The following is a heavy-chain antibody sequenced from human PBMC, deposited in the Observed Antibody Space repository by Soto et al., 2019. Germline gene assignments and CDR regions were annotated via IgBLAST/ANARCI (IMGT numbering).Heavy chain of an antibody. CDR1: GFPFDSFA. Sequence: WVSLRLSCVASGFPFDSFAMNWLRQAPGRGLEWVSIISGNGGISYYSDSVRGRFTVSRDNSKSTLYLQMTGLRDDDTAVYFCATRFSSGWSRYNYFGPWGKGTLVTVSS. D-gene: IGHD6-19*01. V-gene: IGHV3-23*01. J-gene: IGHJ5*02. CDR2: ISGNGGIS. CDR3: ATRFSSGWSRYNYFGP.